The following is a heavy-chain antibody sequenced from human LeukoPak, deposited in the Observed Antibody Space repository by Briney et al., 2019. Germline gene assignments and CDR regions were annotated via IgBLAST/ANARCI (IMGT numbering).Heavy chain of an antibody. CDR1: GGSFNGYY. J-gene: IGHJ4*02. CDR3: ARDRGHYFDY. CDR2: IYHSGST. V-gene: IGHV4-34*01. Sequence: PSETLSLTCAVYGGSFNGYYWGWIRQPPGKGLEWIGSIYHSGSTYYNPSLKSRVTISVDTSKNQFSLKLSSVTAADTAVYYCARDRGHYFDYWGQGTLVTVSS.